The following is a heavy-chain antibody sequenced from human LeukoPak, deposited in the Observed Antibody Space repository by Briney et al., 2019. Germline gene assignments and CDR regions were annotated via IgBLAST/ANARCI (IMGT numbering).Heavy chain of an antibody. V-gene: IGHV3-30*01. D-gene: IGHD2/OR15-2a*01. CDR2: ISYDGSNK. CDR3: ARPKKYSLPDAFDI. CDR1: GFTFSSYA. J-gene: IGHJ3*02. Sequence: GGSLRLSCAASGFTFSSYAMHWVRQAPGKGLEWVAVISYDGSNKYYADSVKGRFTISRDNSKNTLYLQMNSLRAEDTAVYYCARPKKYSLPDAFDIWGQGTMVTVSS.